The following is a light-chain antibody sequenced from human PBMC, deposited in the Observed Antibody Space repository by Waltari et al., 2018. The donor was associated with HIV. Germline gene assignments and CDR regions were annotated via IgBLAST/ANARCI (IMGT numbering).Light chain of an antibody. V-gene: IGKV4-1*01. CDR1: QSVLYSSNNKNY. CDR3: QQYATSPL. J-gene: IGKJ4*01. CDR2: GAS. Sequence: IVMTQSQDSLAVSLGERATINCKSSQSVLYSSNNKNYLGCYQQKPGQAPRLLIYGASPRATDIPDRFSGSGSGTDFTLTISRLEPEDFVVYYCQQYATSPLFGGGTKVEIK.